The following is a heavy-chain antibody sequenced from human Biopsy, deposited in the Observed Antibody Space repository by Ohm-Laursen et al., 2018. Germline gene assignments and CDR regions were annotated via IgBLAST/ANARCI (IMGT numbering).Heavy chain of an antibody. CDR3: ARHPTGFWFDP. CDR1: GGSISSSTPYY. Sequence: GTLSLTCTVSGGSISSSTPYYWAWLRQPPGKGLEWIGSIYNTETAFYNPSLKSRVTISVDTSTNPFSLKVSSVTAADTALYFCARHPTGFWFDPWGHGTLVTVSS. V-gene: IGHV4-39*01. CDR2: IYNTETA. J-gene: IGHJ5*02.